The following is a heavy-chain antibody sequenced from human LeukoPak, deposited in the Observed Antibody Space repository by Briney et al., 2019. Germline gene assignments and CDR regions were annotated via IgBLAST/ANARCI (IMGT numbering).Heavy chain of an antibody. V-gene: IGHV1-2*02. CDR3: ARGSDYSNYGYFQH. CDR1: GYTFTGYY. CDR2: INPNSGGT. Sequence: ASVKVSCKASGYTFTGYYMHWVRQAPGQGLEWMGWINPNSGGTNYAQKLQGRVTMTTDTSTSTAYMELRSLRSDDTAVYYCARGSDYSNYGYFQHWGQGTLVTVSS. J-gene: IGHJ1*01. D-gene: IGHD4-11*01.